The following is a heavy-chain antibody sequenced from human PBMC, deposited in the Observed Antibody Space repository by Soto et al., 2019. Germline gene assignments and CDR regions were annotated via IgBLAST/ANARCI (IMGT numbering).Heavy chain of an antibody. D-gene: IGHD3-22*01. CDR1: GGSISSYY. Sequence: SETLSLTCTVSGGSISSYYWSWIRQPPGRGLEWMGYIYYSGITNYNPSLKSRITISVDKSKNQLSLKLSSVTAADTAVYYCAREYYYDGSGYYSPFDPWGQGTLVTVSS. CDR2: IYYSGIT. CDR3: AREYYYDGSGYYSPFDP. V-gene: IGHV4-59*08. J-gene: IGHJ5*02.